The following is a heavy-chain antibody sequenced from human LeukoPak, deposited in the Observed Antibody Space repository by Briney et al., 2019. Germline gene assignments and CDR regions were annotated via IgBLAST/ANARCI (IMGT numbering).Heavy chain of an antibody. CDR2: ISAYNGNT. V-gene: IGHV1-18*01. CDR3: ARVGGSFGELLLGNSVPFDY. D-gene: IGHD3-10*01. Sequence: GASVKVSCKASGYTFTSYGISWVRQAPGQGLEWMGWISAYNGNTNYAQKLQGRVTMTTDTSTSTAYMELRSLRSDDTAVYYCARVGGSFGELLLGNSVPFDYWGQGTLVTVSS. CDR1: GYTFTSYG. J-gene: IGHJ4*02.